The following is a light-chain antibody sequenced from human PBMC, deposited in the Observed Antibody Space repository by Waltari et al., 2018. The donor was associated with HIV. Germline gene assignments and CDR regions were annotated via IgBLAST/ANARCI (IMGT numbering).Light chain of an antibody. Sequence: EIVLTQSPGTLSLSPGGRATLSCRASQSVSSSYLAWYQQKPGQAPRLLIYGASSRATGIPDRFSGSGSGTDFTLTISRLEPEDFAVYYCQQYGSWPYTFGQGTKLEIK. CDR1: QSVSSSY. CDR3: QQYGSWPYT. J-gene: IGKJ2*01. CDR2: GAS. V-gene: IGKV3-20*01.